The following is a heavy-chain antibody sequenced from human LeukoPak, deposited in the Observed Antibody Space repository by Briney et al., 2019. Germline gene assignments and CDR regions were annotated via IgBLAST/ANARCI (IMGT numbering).Heavy chain of an antibody. Sequence: ASVKVSCKASGYTFTGYYMHWVRQAPGRGLEWMGWINPNSGGTNYAQKFQGRVTMTRDTSISTAYMELSRLRSDDTAVYYCAREGGDGIVGALRGYMDVWGKGTTVTVSS. CDR2: INPNSGGT. D-gene: IGHD1-26*01. CDR3: AREGGDGIVGALRGYMDV. V-gene: IGHV1-2*02. J-gene: IGHJ6*03. CDR1: GYTFTGYY.